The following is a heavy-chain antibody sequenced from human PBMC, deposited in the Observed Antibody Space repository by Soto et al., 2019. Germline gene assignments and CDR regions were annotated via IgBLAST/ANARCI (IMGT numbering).Heavy chain of an antibody. D-gene: IGHD6-19*01. V-gene: IGHV1-2*02. CDR1: GYTFTAYY. CDR2: INPNNGGT. Sequence: GASVKVSCKPSGYTFTAYYMYWVRQAPGQGLEWMGWINPNNGGTKYAQKFQGRVTMTRDTSISTAYMELSGLRSDDTAVYYCARDRAVAGTELDYWGQGTLVTVSS. J-gene: IGHJ4*02. CDR3: ARDRAVAGTELDY.